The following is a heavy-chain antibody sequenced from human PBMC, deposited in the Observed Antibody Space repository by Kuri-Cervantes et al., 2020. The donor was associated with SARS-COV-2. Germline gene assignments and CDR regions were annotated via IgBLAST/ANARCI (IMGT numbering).Heavy chain of an antibody. V-gene: IGHV1-46*01. J-gene: IGHJ4*02. CDR3: ARGNCSSTSCYPYFDY. D-gene: IGHD2-2*01. Sequence: SVKVSCKASGYTFTGYYMHWVRQAPGQGLEWMGIINPSGGSTSYAQKFQGRVTMTRDTSTSTVYMELSSLRSEDTAVYYCARGNCSSTSCYPYFDYWGQGTLVTVSS. CDR2: INPSGGST. CDR1: GYTFTGYY.